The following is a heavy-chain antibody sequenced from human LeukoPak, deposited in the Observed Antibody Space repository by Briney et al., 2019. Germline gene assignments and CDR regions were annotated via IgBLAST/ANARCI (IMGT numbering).Heavy chain of an antibody. V-gene: IGHV3-11*01. CDR2: IGLTDTTI. CDR3: ARLKLGYWYFDL. Sequence: GGSLRLSCAASGFTFSDYYMSWIRQVPGKGLEWVSYIGLTDTTIYYADSLKGRFAISRDNAKNSLYLHTHSLRAEDTAIYYCARLKLGYWYFDLWGRGTLLTVSS. CDR1: GFTFSDYY. J-gene: IGHJ2*01. D-gene: IGHD7-27*01.